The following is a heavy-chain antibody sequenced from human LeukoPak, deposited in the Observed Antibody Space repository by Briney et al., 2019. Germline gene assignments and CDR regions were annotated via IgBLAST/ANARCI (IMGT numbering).Heavy chain of an antibody. D-gene: IGHD3-9*01. CDR3: AKRLGISTGYYYMDV. V-gene: IGHV3-23*01. CDR2: ISASGGST. CDR1: GFTFSSYA. Sequence: GGSLRLSCAASGFTFSSYAMNWVRQAPGKGLEWVSAISASGGSTYYADSVKGRFTISRDNSKNTLYLQVNSLRAEDTAVYYCAKRLGISTGYYYMDVWGKGTTVTVSS. J-gene: IGHJ6*03.